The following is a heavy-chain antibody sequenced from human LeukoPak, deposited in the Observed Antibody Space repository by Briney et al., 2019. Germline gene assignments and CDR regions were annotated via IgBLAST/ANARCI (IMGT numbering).Heavy chain of an antibody. D-gene: IGHD6-13*01. J-gene: IGHJ6*03. CDR2: MNPNSGNT. CDR3: ARYSSSWYMEYYYYMDV. CDR1: GYTFTSYD. Sequence: ASVKVSCKASGYTFTSYDINWVRQATGQGLEWMGWMNPNSGNTGYAQKFQGRVTMTRNTSISTAYMELSSLRSEDTAVYYCARYSSSWYMEYYYYMDVWGKGTTVTVSS. V-gene: IGHV1-8*01.